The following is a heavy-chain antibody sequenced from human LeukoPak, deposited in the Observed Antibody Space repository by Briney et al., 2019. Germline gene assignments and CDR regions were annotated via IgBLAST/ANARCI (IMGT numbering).Heavy chain of an antibody. V-gene: IGHV3-21*01. CDR2: ISSSSGYI. CDR3: ARDPLIAVAGTRMNWFDP. Sequence: GGSLRLSCAASGFTFSSYSMNWVRQAPGKGLEWVSSISSSSGYIYYADSVKGRFTISRDNAKNSLYLQMNSLRAEDTAVYYCARDPLIAVAGTRMNWFDPWGQGTLVTVSS. J-gene: IGHJ5*02. D-gene: IGHD6-19*01. CDR1: GFTFSSYS.